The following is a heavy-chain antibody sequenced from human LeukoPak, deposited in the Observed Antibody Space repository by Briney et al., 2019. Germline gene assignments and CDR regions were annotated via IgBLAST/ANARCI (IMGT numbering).Heavy chain of an antibody. Sequence: ASVKVSCKVSGYTLTELSMHWVRQAPGKGLEWMGGFDPEDGETIYAQKFQGRVTMTEDTSTDTAYMELSSLRSEDTAVYYCATVFEAAAGFDYWGQGTLVTVSS. CDR3: ATVFEAAAGFDY. CDR2: FDPEDGET. J-gene: IGHJ4*02. V-gene: IGHV1-24*01. D-gene: IGHD6-13*01. CDR1: GYTLTELS.